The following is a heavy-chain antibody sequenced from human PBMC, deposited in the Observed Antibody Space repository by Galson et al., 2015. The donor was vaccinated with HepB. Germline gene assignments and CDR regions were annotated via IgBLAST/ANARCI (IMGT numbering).Heavy chain of an antibody. V-gene: IGHV3-74*03. J-gene: IGHJ3*02. CDR1: GFTFSTYW. CDR2: VNSDGSST. Sequence: SLRLSCAASGFTFSTYWMHWVRQAPGKGLVWVSRVNSDGSSTKYADSVEGRITTSRDNAKNTLYLQMNSLRAEDTAMYFCVRAGGGSGISRAFDIWGQGTMVTVSS. CDR3: VRAGGGSGISRAFDI. D-gene: IGHD3-10*01.